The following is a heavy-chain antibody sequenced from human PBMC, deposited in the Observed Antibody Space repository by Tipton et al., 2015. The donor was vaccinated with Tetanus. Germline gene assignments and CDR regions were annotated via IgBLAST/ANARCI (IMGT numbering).Heavy chain of an antibody. V-gene: IGHV4-59*01. Sequence: LRLSCTVSGGSISSYYWTWIRQPPGRGLEWIGYVHYSGSTNYSPSLRSRVTLSVDTSKNQFSLKLSSVTAADTAVYYCARTSGYMYSDCWGQGTLVTVSS. CDR2: VHYSGST. CDR1: GGSISSYY. D-gene: IGHD3-3*01. CDR3: ARTSGYMYSDC. J-gene: IGHJ4*02.